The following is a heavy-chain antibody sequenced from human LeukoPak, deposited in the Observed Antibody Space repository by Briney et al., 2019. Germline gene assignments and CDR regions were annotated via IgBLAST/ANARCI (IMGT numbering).Heavy chain of an antibody. V-gene: IGHV1-46*01. D-gene: IGHD4-23*01. Sequence: ASVKVSCKAPENTFTNYYMHWVRQAPGQGLEWLGLINPNGDRTAYAQNFQGRVTMTRDTSTTTVSLELSSLRSEDTAVYYCARDMSTRVTPISYAIDVRGQGTMVTVSS. J-gene: IGHJ3*01. CDR2: INPNGDRT. CDR1: ENTFTNYY. CDR3: ARDMSTRVTPISYAIDV.